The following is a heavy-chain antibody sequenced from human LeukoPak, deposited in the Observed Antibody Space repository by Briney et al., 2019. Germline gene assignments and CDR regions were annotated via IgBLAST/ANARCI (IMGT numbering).Heavy chain of an antibody. CDR1: GFTFSSFG. Sequence: PGGSLRLSCAASGFTFSSFGMHWVRQAPGKGLEWVAVIWYGGSNKYYADSVKGRFTISRDDSNNTLYLQMNSLRAEDRAVYYCARVSYGSGLDYWGQGALVTVSS. CDR3: ARVSYGSGLDY. V-gene: IGHV3-33*08. J-gene: IGHJ4*02. CDR2: IWYGGSNK. D-gene: IGHD3-10*01.